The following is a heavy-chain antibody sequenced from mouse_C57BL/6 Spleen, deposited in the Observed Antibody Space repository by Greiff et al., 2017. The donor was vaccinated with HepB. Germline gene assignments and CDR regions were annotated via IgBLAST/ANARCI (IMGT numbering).Heavy chain of an antibody. V-gene: IGHV1-50*01. CDR2: IDPSDSYT. CDR3: ARSPYWSF. D-gene: IGHD2-10*01. J-gene: IGHJ3*01. CDR1: GYTFTSYW. Sequence: QVQLKQPGAELVKPGASVKLSCKASGYTFTSYWMQWVKQRPGQGLEWIGEIDPSDSYTNYNQKFKGKATLTVDTSSSTAYMQLSSLTSEDSAVYYCARSPYWSFWGQGTLVTVSA.